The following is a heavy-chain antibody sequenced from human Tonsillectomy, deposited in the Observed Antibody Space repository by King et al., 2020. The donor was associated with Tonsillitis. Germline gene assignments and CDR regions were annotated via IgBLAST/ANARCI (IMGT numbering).Heavy chain of an antibody. CDR2: ISRSGSTI. V-gene: IGHV3-48*03. J-gene: IGHJ5*02. CDR3: ARAPLYNSNWFDP. D-gene: IGHD1-14*01. Sequence: VQLVESGGGLVQPGGSLRLSCAASGFTFSSYEMNWVRQAPGKGLEWVSYISRSGSTIYYADSVKGRFTISRDNAKNSLYLQMNSLRAEDTAVYYCARAPLYNSNWFDPWGQGTLVTVSS. CDR1: GFTFSSYE.